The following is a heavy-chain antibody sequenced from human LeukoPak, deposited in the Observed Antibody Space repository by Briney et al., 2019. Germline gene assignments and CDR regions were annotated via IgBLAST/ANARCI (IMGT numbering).Heavy chain of an antibody. CDR3: ARHMTTVVTSLDF. D-gene: IGHD4-23*01. V-gene: IGHV1-18*01. Sequence: ASVKVSCKASGYTFTSYGISWVRQAPGQGLQWMGWISVYNGRTNYAPLQGRVTMTTDTSTGTAYMELRSLRPDDTAMYYCARHMTTVVTSLDFWGQGTLVTVSS. CDR2: ISVYNGRT. J-gene: IGHJ4*02. CDR1: GYTFTSYG.